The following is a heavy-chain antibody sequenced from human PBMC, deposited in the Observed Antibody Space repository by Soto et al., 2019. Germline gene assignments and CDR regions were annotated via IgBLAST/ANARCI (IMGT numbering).Heavy chain of an antibody. CDR3: ARRGAYCSGGICYHFDY. Sequence: GASVKVSCKASGYTFTTYGISWVRQAPGQGLEWMGWISTYNGNTNYEQKLQGRVTLTTDTLTSTAYMELRSLRSDDTAVYYCARRGAYCSGGICYHFDYWGQGTLVTVSS. CDR1: GYTFTTYG. D-gene: IGHD2-15*01. V-gene: IGHV1-18*04. J-gene: IGHJ4*02. CDR2: ISTYNGNT.